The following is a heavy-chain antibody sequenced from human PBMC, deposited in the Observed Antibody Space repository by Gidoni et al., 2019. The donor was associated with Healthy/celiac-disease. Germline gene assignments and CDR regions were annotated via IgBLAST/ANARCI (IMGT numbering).Heavy chain of an antibody. D-gene: IGHD3-10*01. Sequence: QVQLQESGPGLVKPSETLSLTCTVSGGSISSYYWSWIRQPPGKGLEWIGYIYYSGSTNYNPSLKSRVTISVDTSKNQFSLKLSSVTAADTAVYYCARLGKKRSLDYWGQGTLVTVSS. CDR3: ARLGKKRSLDY. V-gene: IGHV4-59*08. CDR1: GGSISSYY. J-gene: IGHJ4*02. CDR2: IYYSGST.